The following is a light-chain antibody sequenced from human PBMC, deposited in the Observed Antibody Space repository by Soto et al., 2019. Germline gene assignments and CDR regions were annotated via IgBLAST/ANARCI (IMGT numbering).Light chain of an antibody. Sequence: QSVLTQPASVSGSPGQSITISCTGTDSDIGVYNYVSWYQQYPGKAPTLMIYDVTNRPSGVSNRFSGSKSGNMASLTISGLQAEDEADYYCSSYANYNVVFGGGTKLTVL. CDR2: DVT. CDR3: SSYANYNVV. V-gene: IGLV2-14*03. J-gene: IGLJ2*01. CDR1: DSDIGVYNY.